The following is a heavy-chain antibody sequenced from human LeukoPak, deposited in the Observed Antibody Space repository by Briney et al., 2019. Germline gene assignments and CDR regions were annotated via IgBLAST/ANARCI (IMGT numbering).Heavy chain of an antibody. CDR3: AKGTDYYVSGSYYNVFDY. CDR2: ISSSSSYI. V-gene: IGHV3-21*04. J-gene: IGHJ4*02. CDR1: GFTFSSYS. Sequence: PGGSLRLSCAASGFTFSSYSMNWVRQAPGKGLEWVSSISSSSSYIYYADSVKGRFTISRDNAKNSLYLQMNSLRAEDTAVYFCAKGTDYYVSGSYYNVFDYWGQGTLVTVSS. D-gene: IGHD3-10*01.